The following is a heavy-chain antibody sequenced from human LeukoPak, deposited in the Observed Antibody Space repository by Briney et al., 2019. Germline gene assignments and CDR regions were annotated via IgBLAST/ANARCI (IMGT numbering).Heavy chain of an antibody. D-gene: IGHD3-3*01. CDR1: GFTFSSYA. J-gene: IGHJ6*03. CDR2: ISGSGGST. V-gene: IGHV3-23*01. CDR3: AKGDSYYDFWSGYSQPKYYYYYMDV. Sequence: GGSLRLSCAASGFTFSSYAMIWARQAPGKGLEWVSAISGSGGSTYYADSVKGRFTISRDNSKNTLYLQMNSLRAEDTAVYYCAKGDSYYDFWSGYSQPKYYYYYMDVWGKGTTVTVSS.